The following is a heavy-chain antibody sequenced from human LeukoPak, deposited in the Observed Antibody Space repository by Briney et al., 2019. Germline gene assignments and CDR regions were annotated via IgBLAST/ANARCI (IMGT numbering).Heavy chain of an antibody. J-gene: IGHJ4*02. D-gene: IGHD6-13*01. Sequence: GASVKVSCKASGYTFTSYDINCVRQATGQGLEWMGWMNPNSGNTGYAQRFQGRVTMTRNTSISTAYMELSSLRSEDTAVYYCARLISSSWFLDYWGQGTLVTVSS. V-gene: IGHV1-8*01. CDR2: MNPNSGNT. CDR3: ARLISSSWFLDY. CDR1: GYTFTSYD.